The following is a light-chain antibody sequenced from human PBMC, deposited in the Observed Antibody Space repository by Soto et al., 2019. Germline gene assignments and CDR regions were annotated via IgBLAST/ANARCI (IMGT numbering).Light chain of an antibody. V-gene: IGKV4-1*01. Sequence: DIVMTQSPDSLAVSLGERATINCKSSQSVLYSSNNKNDIAWYQQKPGQPPKLLIYWASTRESGVPDRFSGSGSGTDFTLTISSLQAEDVAVYYCQQYYGTPPTFGQGTKVDIK. CDR1: QSVLYSSNNKND. CDR3: QQYYGTPPT. J-gene: IGKJ1*01. CDR2: WAS.